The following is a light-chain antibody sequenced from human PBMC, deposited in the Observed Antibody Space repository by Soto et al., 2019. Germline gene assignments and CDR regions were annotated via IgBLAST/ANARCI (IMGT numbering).Light chain of an antibody. CDR1: QSVSSNH. Sequence: EIVMTQSPATLSVSPGERATLSCRASQSVSSNHLAWYQQKPGQAPRLLIYGASSRATGIPDRFSGGGSGTDFTLTISRLEPEDFAVYYCQQRSNWPQTFGQGTKVDIK. V-gene: IGKV3D-20*02. J-gene: IGKJ1*01. CDR3: QQRSNWPQT. CDR2: GAS.